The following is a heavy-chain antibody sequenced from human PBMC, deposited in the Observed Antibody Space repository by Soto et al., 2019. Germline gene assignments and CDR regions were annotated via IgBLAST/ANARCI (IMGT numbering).Heavy chain of an antibody. CDR2: IYYSGST. D-gene: IGHD1-26*01. V-gene: IGHV4-59*08. J-gene: IGHJ4*02. Sequence: PSETLSLTCTVPGGSINTYYWSWIRQPPGKGLEWIGYIYYSGSTNYNPSLKSRVTISVDTSKNQFSLKLSSVTAADTAVYYCARPVSHRWDRVYYFDYWGQGTLVTVSS. CDR1: GGSINTYY. CDR3: ARPVSHRWDRVYYFDY.